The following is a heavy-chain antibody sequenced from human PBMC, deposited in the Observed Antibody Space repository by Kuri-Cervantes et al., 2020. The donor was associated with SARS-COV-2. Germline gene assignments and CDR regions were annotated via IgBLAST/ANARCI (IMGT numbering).Heavy chain of an antibody. CDR2: IYYSGST. V-gene: IGHV4-39*07. CDR3: ARDSHSSSWPRGPYYYYYMDV. Sequence: SETLSLTCTVSGGSISSSSYYWGWIRQPPGKGLEWIGSIYYSGSTYYNPSLKSRVTISVDTSKNQFSLKLSSVTAADTAVYYCARDSHSSSWPRGPYYYYYMDVWGKGTTVTVSS. CDR1: GGSISSSSYY. J-gene: IGHJ6*03. D-gene: IGHD6-13*01.